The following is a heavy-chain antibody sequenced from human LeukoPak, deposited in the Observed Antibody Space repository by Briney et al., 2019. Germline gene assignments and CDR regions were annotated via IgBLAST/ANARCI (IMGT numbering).Heavy chain of an antibody. CDR2: ISSSGSTI. J-gene: IGHJ5*02. Sequence: GGSLRLSCAASGFTFSSYEMNWVRQAPGKGLEWVSYISSSGSTIYYADSVKGRFTISRDNAKNSLYLQMNSLRAEDTAVYYCARDRPYSSSWYGREVYWFDPWGQGTLVTVSS. V-gene: IGHV3-48*03. CDR3: ARDRPYSSSWYGREVYWFDP. D-gene: IGHD6-13*01. CDR1: GFTFSSYE.